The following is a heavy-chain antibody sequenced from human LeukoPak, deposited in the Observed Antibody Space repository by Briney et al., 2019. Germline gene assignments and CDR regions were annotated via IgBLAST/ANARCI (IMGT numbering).Heavy chain of an antibody. CDR1: GGSINNGGYY. CDR3: AREYYDSSGYYYEDY. Sequence: SETLSLTCTVSGGSINNGGYYWSWIRQHPGKGLEWIGYIYYSGSSYYNPSLRSRVTISVDTSKNHFSLKLSSVTAADTAVYYCAREYYDSSGYYYEDYWGQGTLVTVSS. CDR2: IYYSGSS. V-gene: IGHV4-31*03. J-gene: IGHJ4*02. D-gene: IGHD3-22*01.